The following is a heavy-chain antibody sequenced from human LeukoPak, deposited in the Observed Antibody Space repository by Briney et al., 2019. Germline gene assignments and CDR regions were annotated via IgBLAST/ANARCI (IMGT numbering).Heavy chain of an antibody. CDR1: GFTFSSCA. J-gene: IGHJ4*02. CDR3: ARRSGIAVAGAFDY. Sequence: GGSLRLSCAASGFTFSSCAMSWVRLAPGKGLEWVSGISGSGDSTYYADSVKGRFTISRDNSKNTLYLQMNSLRAEDTAVYYCARRSGIAVAGAFDYWGQGTLVTVSS. V-gene: IGHV3-23*01. CDR2: ISGSGDST. D-gene: IGHD6-19*01.